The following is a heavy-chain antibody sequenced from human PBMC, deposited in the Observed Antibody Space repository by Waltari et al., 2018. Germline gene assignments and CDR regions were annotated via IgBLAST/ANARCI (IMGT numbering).Heavy chain of an antibody. V-gene: IGHV4-61*02. CDR2: IYISGST. CDR3: ARDSGRADAFDI. J-gene: IGHJ3*02. CDR1: GASISSGSYY. Sequence: QVQLQESGPGLVRPSQTLSLTCAVSGASISSGSYYGKWIRQPAGKGLEWIGRIYISGSTNYNPSLKTRVSISVDTSKNQISLNLRSVTAADTATYYCARDSGRADAFDIWGQGTMVTV.